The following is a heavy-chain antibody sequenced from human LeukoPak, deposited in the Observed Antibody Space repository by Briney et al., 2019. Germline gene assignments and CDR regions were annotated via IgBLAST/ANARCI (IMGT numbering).Heavy chain of an antibody. CDR1: GGSFSGYY. D-gene: IGHD6-19*01. V-gene: IGHV4-34*01. Sequence: SETLSLTCAVYGGSFSGYYWSWIRQPPGKGLEWIGEINHSGSTNYNPSLKSRVTISVVTSKNQFSLKLSSVTAADTAVYYCARGRAIAVAGTSAFDIWGQGTMVTVSS. CDR2: INHSGST. CDR3: ARGRAIAVAGTSAFDI. J-gene: IGHJ3*02.